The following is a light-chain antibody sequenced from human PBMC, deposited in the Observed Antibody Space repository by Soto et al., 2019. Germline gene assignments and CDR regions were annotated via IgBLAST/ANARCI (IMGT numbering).Light chain of an antibody. J-gene: IGLJ1*01. Sequence: QSALTQPASVSGSPGQSITISCTGTSSGVGGYNYVSWYQQHPGKAPKLMIYEVSNRPSGVSNRFSGSKSGNTASLTISGLQAEDEAEYYCSSYTSSTSYVFGTGTKVTVL. V-gene: IGLV2-14*01. CDR3: SSYTSSTSYV. CDR1: SSGVGGYNY. CDR2: EVS.